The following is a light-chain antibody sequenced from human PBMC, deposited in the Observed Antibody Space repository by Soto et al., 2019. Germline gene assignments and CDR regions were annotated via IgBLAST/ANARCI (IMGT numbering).Light chain of an antibody. Sequence: QSVLTQPPSASGTPGQRVTISCSGSSSSLGSNYVYWYQHLPGTAPKVLIYRNDQRPSGVPDRFSGSKSRTSASLAISGLRSEDEADYYCAAWDDSLSAYVFGTGTQLTVL. CDR1: SSSLGSNY. V-gene: IGLV1-47*01. J-gene: IGLJ1*01. CDR3: AAWDDSLSAYV. CDR2: RND.